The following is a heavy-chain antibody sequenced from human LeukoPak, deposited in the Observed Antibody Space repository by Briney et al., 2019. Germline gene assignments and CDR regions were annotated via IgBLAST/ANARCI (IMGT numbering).Heavy chain of an antibody. Sequence: GGYLRLYCAASGFTFSSYWMSWVRQAPGKGLEWVANIKQDGSEKYYVDSVKGRFTISRDNAKNSLYLQMNSLRAEDTAVYYCARDIMDEGLLSYGMDVWGKGTTVTVSS. J-gene: IGHJ6*04. D-gene: IGHD3-16*01. CDR3: ARDIMDEGLLSYGMDV. CDR1: GFTFSSYW. CDR2: IKQDGSEK. V-gene: IGHV3-7*03.